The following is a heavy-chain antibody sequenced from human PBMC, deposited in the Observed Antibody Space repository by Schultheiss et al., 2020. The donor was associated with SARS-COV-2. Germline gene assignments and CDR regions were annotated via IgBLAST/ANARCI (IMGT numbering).Heavy chain of an antibody. V-gene: IGHV3-23*01. CDR3: ARDAPTTYYYGSGKVAQYYFDY. CDR1: GFTFSNYA. D-gene: IGHD3-10*01. J-gene: IGHJ4*02. CDR2: ISGSGGNT. Sequence: GGSLRLSCAASGFTFSNYAMSWVRQAPGKGLEWVSAISGSGGNTYYADSVRGRFTISRDNSKNTLYLQMNSLRAEDTAVYYCARDAPTTYYYGSGKVAQYYFDYWGQGSLVTVSS.